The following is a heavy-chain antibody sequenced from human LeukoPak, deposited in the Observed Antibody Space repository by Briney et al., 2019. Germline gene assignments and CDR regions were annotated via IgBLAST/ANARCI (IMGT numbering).Heavy chain of an antibody. V-gene: IGHV3-30*02. J-gene: IGHJ4*02. CDR3: AAGYCTTAVCYKGFDY. Sequence: GGCLRLSCSASGFTFSSYGMHWVRQAPGKGLEWVAFIRYDGTNTYYADSVKGRFTISRDNSKNTLYLQMNSLRAEDTAVYYCAAGYCTTAVCYKGFDYWGQGTLVTVSS. CDR2: IRYDGTNT. CDR1: GFTFSSYG. D-gene: IGHD2-8*01.